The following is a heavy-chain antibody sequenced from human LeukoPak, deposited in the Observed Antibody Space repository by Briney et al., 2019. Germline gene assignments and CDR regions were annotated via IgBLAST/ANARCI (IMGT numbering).Heavy chain of an antibody. CDR1: GGSISTYY. V-gene: IGHV4-59*01. D-gene: IGHD2-15*01. CDR3: ARAYCSGGTCYSSRGMFDP. J-gene: IGHJ5*02. CDR2: IYYSGST. Sequence: SETLSLTCTVSGGSISTYYWTWIRQPPGKGLEWIGYIYYSGSTNYNPSLKSRVTISVDTSKNQFSLKLSSVTAADTAVYYCARAYCSGGTCYSSRGMFDPWGQGTLVTVSS.